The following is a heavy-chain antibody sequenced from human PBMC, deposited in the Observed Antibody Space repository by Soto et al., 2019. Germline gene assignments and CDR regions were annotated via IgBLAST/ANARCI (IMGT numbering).Heavy chain of an antibody. CDR3: ARGPMYYYGSGSFPLTYYFDY. CDR1: GGTFNSYA. D-gene: IGHD3-10*01. CDR2: IIPIFGTA. Sequence: SVKVSCKASGGTFNSYAISWVRQAPGQGLEWMGGIIPIFGTANYAQKFQGRVTITADKSTSTAYMELSSLRSEDTAVYYCARGPMYYYGSGSFPLTYYFDYWGQGTLVTVSS. V-gene: IGHV1-69*06. J-gene: IGHJ4*02.